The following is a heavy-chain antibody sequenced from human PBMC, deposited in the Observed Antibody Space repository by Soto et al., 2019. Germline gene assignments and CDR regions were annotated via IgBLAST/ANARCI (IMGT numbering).Heavy chain of an antibody. V-gene: IGHV3-30-3*01. Sequence: QVQLVESGGCVVQPGRSLRLSCAASGFSFSISPMHWVRQAPGKGPEWVALISYDGTNKFYADSVKGRFTISRDNSKSTFYLQVDSLRPEDAAVYYCARDPKTSGGQHWAFNYFDSWGQGTLVTVSS. CDR3: ARDPKTSGGQHWAFNYFDS. CDR2: ISYDGTNK. D-gene: IGHD7-27*01. J-gene: IGHJ4*02. CDR1: GFSFSISP.